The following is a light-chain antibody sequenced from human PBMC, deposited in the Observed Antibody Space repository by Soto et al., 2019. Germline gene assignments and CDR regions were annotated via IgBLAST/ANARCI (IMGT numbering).Light chain of an antibody. CDR2: DVS. V-gene: IGLV2-14*01. J-gene: IGLJ1*01. Sequence: QSALTQPASVSGSAGQSISISCTGTNSDIGRYNFVSWYQQRPGQAPQLLIFDVSNRPSGISDRFSGSKSGTTASLTISGLQAEDEADYYCNSYTSTSPPYVFGTGTKDTVL. CDR3: NSYTSTSPPYV. CDR1: NSDIGRYNF.